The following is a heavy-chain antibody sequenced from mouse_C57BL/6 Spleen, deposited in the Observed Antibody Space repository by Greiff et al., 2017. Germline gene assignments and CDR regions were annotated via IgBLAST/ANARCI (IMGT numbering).Heavy chain of an antibody. CDR1: GFTFSSYA. CDR3: TTYYYGVFDY. D-gene: IGHD1-1*01. J-gene: IGHJ2*01. Sequence: EVQLLESGDGLVKPGGSLKLSCAASGFTFSSYAMSWVRQTPEQGLEWVAYISSGGDYTYYADTVKGRYTLSRDNARNTLYLQMSSLKSEDTAMYYCTTYYYGVFDYWSQGTTRTVSS. V-gene: IGHV5-9-1*02. CDR2: ISSGGDYT.